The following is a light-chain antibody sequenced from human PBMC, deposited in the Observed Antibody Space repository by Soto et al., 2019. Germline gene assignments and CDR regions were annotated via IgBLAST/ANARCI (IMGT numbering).Light chain of an antibody. J-gene: IGKJ1*01. CDR1: QSVRNNY. V-gene: IGKV3-20*01. CDR3: QQLAT. Sequence: EIVLTQSPGTLSLSPGERATLSCRASQSVRNNYLAWYQQKPGQAPRLLIYGASSRATGIPARFSGSGSGTDFTLTISRLEPEDFAVYYCQQLATFGQGTKVEIK. CDR2: GAS.